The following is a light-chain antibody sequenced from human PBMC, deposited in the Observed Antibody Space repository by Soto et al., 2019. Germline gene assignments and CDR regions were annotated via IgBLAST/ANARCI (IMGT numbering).Light chain of an antibody. CDR2: GAS. CDR3: QQYGSSPIT. Sequence: EIVLTQSPGTLSLSPGERATLSCRASQSVRSSSLAWYQQKPGQAPRLLIYGASSRATGIPVRFSGSGSGTDFTLTISRLEPEDFAVYYCQQYGSSPITFGQGTRLEIK. J-gene: IGKJ5*01. CDR1: QSVRSSS. V-gene: IGKV3-20*01.